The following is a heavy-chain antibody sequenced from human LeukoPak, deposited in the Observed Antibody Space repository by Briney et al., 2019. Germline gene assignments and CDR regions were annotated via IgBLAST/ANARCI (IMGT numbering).Heavy chain of an antibody. V-gene: IGHV3-7*01. Sequence: PGGSLRLSCAASGSTFSSYWMSWVRQAPGKGLEWVANIKQDGSEKYYVDSVKGRFTISRDNAKNSLYLQMNSLRAEDTAVYYYARVGGATYYDFWSGYSQPDNWFDPWGQGTLVTVSS. D-gene: IGHD3-3*01. CDR1: GSTFSSYW. CDR3: ARVGGATYYDFWSGYSQPDNWFDP. J-gene: IGHJ5*02. CDR2: IKQDGSEK.